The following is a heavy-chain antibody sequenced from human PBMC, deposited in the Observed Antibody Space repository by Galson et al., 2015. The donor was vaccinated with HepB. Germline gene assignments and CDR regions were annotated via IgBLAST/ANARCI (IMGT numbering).Heavy chain of an antibody. V-gene: IGHV1-18*04. Sequence: SVKVSCKASGYTFTNYHIAWVRQAPGQGLEWMGWVSAKNGITNYAQKFQGRVTMATDTSTSTASMELTSLRSDDTAVYYCARVPGASYFDSSGHYFDYWGQGTLVTVSS. D-gene: IGHD3-22*01. CDR3: ARVPGASYFDSSGHYFDY. CDR1: GYTFTNYH. J-gene: IGHJ4*02. CDR2: VSAKNGIT.